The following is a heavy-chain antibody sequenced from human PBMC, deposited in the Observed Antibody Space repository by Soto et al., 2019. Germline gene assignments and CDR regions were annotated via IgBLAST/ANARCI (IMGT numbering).Heavy chain of an antibody. J-gene: IGHJ6*02. V-gene: IGHV4-4*02. CDR3: AKLRYHYESNKSDYRDYGMDV. Sequence: QVRLQESGPGLVKPSGTLSLTCGVSGDSIRSDSWWTWVRQSPGKGLEWIGGIFHSGSTNYHPSLKSRVTISVDKSKNEFSLQLTSVTAADTAVDFCAKLRYHYESNKSDYRDYGMDVWGPGTMVTVSS. CDR1: GDSIRSDSW. D-gene: IGHD4-17*01. CDR2: IFHSGST.